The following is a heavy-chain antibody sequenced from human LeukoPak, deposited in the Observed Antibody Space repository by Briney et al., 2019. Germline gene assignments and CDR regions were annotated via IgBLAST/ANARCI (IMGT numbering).Heavy chain of an antibody. J-gene: IGHJ5*02. V-gene: IGHV1-2*02. D-gene: IGHD3-9*01. CDR1: GYRFTDYY. Sequence: ASVRVSCKASGYRFTDYYMHWVRQAPGQGLEWMGWINPNSGGTNYAQKFQGRVTMTRDTSISTAYMELSRLRSDDTAVYYCPRAFNFDGSVLGFDPWGQGTLVTVSS. CDR3: PRAFNFDGSVLGFDP. CDR2: INPNSGGT.